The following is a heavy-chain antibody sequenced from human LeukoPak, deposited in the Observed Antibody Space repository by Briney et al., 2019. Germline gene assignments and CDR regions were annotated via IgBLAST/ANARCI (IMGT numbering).Heavy chain of an antibody. CDR2: IYYSGST. J-gene: IGHJ6*03. V-gene: IGHV4-39*07. CDR1: GGSISSSSYY. CDR3: ARVAFAYSPNYYYYYYMDV. Sequence: SETLSLTCTVSGGSISSSSYYWGWIRQPPGKGLEWIGRIYYSGSTYYNPSLKSRVTISVDTSKNQFSLKLSSVTAADTAVYYCARVAFAYSPNYYYYYYMDVWGKGTTVTVSS. D-gene: IGHD2-15*01.